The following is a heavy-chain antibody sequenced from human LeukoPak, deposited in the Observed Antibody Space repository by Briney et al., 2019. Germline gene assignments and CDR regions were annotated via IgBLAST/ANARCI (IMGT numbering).Heavy chain of an antibody. CDR3: ARGRRVAHRYYYYYYMDV. V-gene: IGHV1-8*01. Sequence: ASVKVSCKASGYTFTSYDINWVRQATGQGLEWMGWINPNSGNTGYAQKFQGRVTMTRNTSISTAYMELSSLRSEDTAVYYCARGRRVAHRYYYYYYMDVWGKGTTVTVSS. CDR2: INPNSGNT. J-gene: IGHJ6*03. CDR1: GYTFTSYD. D-gene: IGHD5-12*01.